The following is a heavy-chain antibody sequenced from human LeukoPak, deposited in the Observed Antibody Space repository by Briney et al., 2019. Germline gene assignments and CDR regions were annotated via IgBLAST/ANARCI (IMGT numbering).Heavy chain of an antibody. CDR2: MNPNSGDT. V-gene: IGHV1-8*01. CDR3: ARGLGTYDSSDLTWPMISF. D-gene: IGHD3-22*01. J-gene: IGHJ4*02. Sequence: ASVKVSCKASGYTFTNYEINWVRQATGQGLEWMGRMNPNSGDTAYAQKFQGRITMTRSTSISTAYMELSSLRSEDTAVYYCARGLGTYDSSDLTWPMISFWGQGTLVTVSS. CDR1: GYTFTNYE.